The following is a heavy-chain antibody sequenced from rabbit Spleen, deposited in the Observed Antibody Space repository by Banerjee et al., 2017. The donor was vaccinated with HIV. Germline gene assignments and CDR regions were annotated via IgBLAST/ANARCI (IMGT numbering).Heavy chain of an antibody. CDR2: TVGGRSTFT. J-gene: IGHJ4*01. D-gene: IGHD6-1*01. Sequence: QSLEESGGGLVQHEGSLTLTCKASGFSFSSNDYMCWVRQAPGKGLEWIACTVGGRSTFTYYATWAKGRFTISRTSSTTVTLRMTSLTAADTAIYFCARDQGYSYNFATGDFDLWGPGTLVTVS. V-gene: IGHV1S40*01. CDR3: ARDQGYSYNFATGDFDL. CDR1: GFSFSSNDY.